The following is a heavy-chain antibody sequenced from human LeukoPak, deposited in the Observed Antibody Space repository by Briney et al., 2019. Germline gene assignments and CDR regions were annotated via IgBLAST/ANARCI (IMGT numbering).Heavy chain of an antibody. CDR3: ARDGVTMIVVVTDHYYYYGMDV. D-gene: IGHD3-22*01. CDR2: ISSSSSYI. J-gene: IGHJ6*02. Sequence: PGGSLRLSCAASGFTFSSYSMNWVRQAPGKGLEWVSSISSSSSYIYYADSVKGRFTISRDNAKNSLYLQMNSLRAEDTPVYYCARDGVTMIVVVTDHYYYYGMDVWGQGTTVTVSS. V-gene: IGHV3-21*01. CDR1: GFTFSSYS.